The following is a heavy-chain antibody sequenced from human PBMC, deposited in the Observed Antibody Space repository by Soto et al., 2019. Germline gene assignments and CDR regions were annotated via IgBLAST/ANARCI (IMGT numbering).Heavy chain of an antibody. CDR3: ARATLAAAGTGWFDP. V-gene: IGHV4-59*01. D-gene: IGHD6-13*01. Sequence: GSLRLSCAASGFIFSDAWMSWVRQAPGKGLEWIGYIYYSGSTNYNPSLKSRVTISVDTSKNQFSLKLSSVTAADTAVYYCARATLAAAGTGWFDPWGQGTLVTVSS. CDR2: IYYSGST. J-gene: IGHJ5*02. CDR1: GFIFSDAW.